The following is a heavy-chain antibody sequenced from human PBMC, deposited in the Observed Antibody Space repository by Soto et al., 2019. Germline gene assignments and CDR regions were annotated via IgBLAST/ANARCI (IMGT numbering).Heavy chain of an antibody. J-gene: IGHJ6*02. Sequence: QVQLVESGGGVVQPGRSLRLSCAASGFTFSSYGMHWVRQAPGKGLEWVAVIWYDGSNKYYADYVKGRFTISRDNSKNTLDLHMNSLRAEDTAVYYCARERKTLTGYCGIAVWGQGTKGTVSS. CDR1: GFTFSSYG. V-gene: IGHV3-33*01. CDR2: IWYDGSNK. D-gene: IGHD3-9*01. CDR3: ARERKTLTGYCGIAV.